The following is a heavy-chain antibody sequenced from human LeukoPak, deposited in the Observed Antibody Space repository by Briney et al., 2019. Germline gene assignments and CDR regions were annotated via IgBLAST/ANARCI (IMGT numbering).Heavy chain of an antibody. CDR1: GYTFTGYY. D-gene: IGHD7-27*01. J-gene: IGHJ6*02. CDR2: INPNSGGT. V-gene: IGHV1-2*02. CDR3: ARDPTGDYYYYYGMDV. Sequence: ASVKVSCKASGYTFTGYYMHWVRQAPGQGLEWMGWINPNSGGTNYAQKFQGRVTMTRDTSISTAYMELSRLRSDDTAVYYFARDPTGDYYYYYGMDVWGQGTTVTVSS.